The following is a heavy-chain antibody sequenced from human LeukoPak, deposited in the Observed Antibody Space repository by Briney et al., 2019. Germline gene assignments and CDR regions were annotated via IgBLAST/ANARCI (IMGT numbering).Heavy chain of an antibody. Sequence: PGGSLRLSCAASGFIFDDYGMNWVRQAPGKGLELVSGIDWNGGSTGYADSVKGRLITSTVNAKNSLYLQMNSLRAEDTALYYCGRDGRIRPGYNDYGGNSGFDYWGQGTLVTVSS. CDR2: IDWNGGST. V-gene: IGHV3-20*04. CDR3: GRDGRIRPGYNDYGGNSGFDY. J-gene: IGHJ4*02. D-gene: IGHD4-23*01. CDR1: GFIFDDYG.